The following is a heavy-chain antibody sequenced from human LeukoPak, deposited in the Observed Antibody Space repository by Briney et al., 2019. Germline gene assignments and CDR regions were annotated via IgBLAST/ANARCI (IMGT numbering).Heavy chain of an antibody. D-gene: IGHD1-26*01. CDR1: GGSMSSGSYY. V-gene: IGHV4-61*02. CDR2: IYTSGST. J-gene: IGHJ4*02. CDR3: AREWGNAGLFDY. Sequence: SQTLSLTCTVSGGSMSSGSYYWSWIRQPAGKGLEWIGRIYTSGSTKYNPSVESRVTISVDTPKNQFSLKLNSVTAADTAVYYCAREWGNAGLFDYWAREPWSPSPQ.